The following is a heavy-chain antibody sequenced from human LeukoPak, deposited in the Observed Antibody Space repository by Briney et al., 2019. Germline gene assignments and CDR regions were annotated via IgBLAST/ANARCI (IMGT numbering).Heavy chain of an antibody. CDR2: IGTSDT. Sequence: GGSLRLSCAASGFTFAIHSMSWVRQAPGKGLEWVSLIGTSDTYYADSVKGRFTISRDNSKDTLYLQINSLRAEDTAIYYCVKDGLPGNGVCDWFDHWGQGTLVTVSS. D-gene: IGHD1-1*01. CDR3: VKDGLPGNGVCDWFDH. V-gene: IGHV3-23*01. CDR1: GFTFAIHS. J-gene: IGHJ5*02.